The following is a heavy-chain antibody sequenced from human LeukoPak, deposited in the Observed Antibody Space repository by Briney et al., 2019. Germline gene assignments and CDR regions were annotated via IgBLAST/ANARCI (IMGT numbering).Heavy chain of an antibody. Sequence: GGSLRLSCSASGFTFSRFWMSWVRQAPGKGLEYVALIKQGGSEIYHMDSVKGRFTLSSDDATNSLYLQMNRLRVEDTALYYCARDRESESDSEGDYWGKGPLVTVSS. V-gene: IGHV3-7*01. CDR1: GFTFSRFW. CDR2: IKQGGSEI. CDR3: ARDRESESDSEGDY. J-gene: IGHJ4*02. D-gene: IGHD4-11*01.